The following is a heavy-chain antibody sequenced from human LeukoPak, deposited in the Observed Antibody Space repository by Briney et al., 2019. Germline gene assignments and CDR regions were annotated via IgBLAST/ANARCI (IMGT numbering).Heavy chain of an antibody. D-gene: IGHD4-17*01. CDR2: TSDDGSAK. V-gene: IGHV3-30-3*01. CDR1: GFTFSSYA. CDR3: ARAPGGFHGDYSPIAY. J-gene: IGHJ4*02. Sequence: GGSLRLSCAASGFTFSSYAMHWVRQAPGKGLQWLALTSDDGSAKYYADSVKGRFTISRENSQNTLYLQMNSLRADETAIYYCARAPGGFHGDYSPIAYWGQGTLVTVSS.